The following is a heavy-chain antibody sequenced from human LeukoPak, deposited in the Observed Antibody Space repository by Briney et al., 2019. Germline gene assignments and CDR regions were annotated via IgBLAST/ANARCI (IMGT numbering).Heavy chain of an antibody. V-gene: IGHV3-20*04. Sequence: PGGSLRLSCAASGFSFDDYGMSWVRQVPGKGLEWVSGINWNGGSTGYADSVKGRFTISRDNAKNSLYLQMHSLGAEDTALYYCARYGSGSYDFDYWGQGTLVTVSS. CDR1: GFSFDDYG. CDR3: ARYGSGSYDFDY. D-gene: IGHD3-10*01. J-gene: IGHJ4*02. CDR2: INWNGGST.